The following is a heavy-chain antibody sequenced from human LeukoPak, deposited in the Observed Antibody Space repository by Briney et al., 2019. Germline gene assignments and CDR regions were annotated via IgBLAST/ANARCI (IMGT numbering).Heavy chain of an antibody. J-gene: IGHJ3*02. D-gene: IGHD3-22*01. CDR1: GFTFSSYS. CDR3: ARDLIDSSGYRRAFDI. Sequence: GGSLRLSCAASGFTFSSYSMNWVRQAPGKGLELVSSISSSSSYIYYADSVKGRFTISRDNAKNSLYLQMTSLRAEGTAVYYCARDLIDSSGYRRAFDIWGQGTMVTVSS. V-gene: IGHV3-21*01. CDR2: ISSSSSYI.